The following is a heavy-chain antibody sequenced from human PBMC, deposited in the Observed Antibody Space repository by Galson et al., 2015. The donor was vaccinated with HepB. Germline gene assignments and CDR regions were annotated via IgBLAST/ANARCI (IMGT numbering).Heavy chain of an antibody. J-gene: IGHJ6*02. V-gene: IGHV5-51*01. CDR2: IYPGDSDT. CDR1: GYSFTSYW. CDR3: ARQLSQVGATRNYYYYGMDV. Sequence: QSGAEVKKPGESLKISCKGSGYSFTSYWIGWVRQMPGKGLEWMGIIYPGDSDTRYSPSFQGQVTISADKSISTAYLQWSSLKASDTAMYYCARQLSQVGATRNYYYYGMDVWGQGTTVTVSS. D-gene: IGHD1-26*01.